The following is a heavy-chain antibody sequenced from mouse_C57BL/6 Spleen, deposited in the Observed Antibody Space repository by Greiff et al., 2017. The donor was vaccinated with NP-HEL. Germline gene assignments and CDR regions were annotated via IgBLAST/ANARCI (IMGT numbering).Heavy chain of an antibody. Sequence: VKVVESGAELVRPGASVTLSCKASGYTFTDYEMHWVKQTPVHGLEWIGAIDPETGGTAYNQKFKGKAILTADKSSSTAYMELRSLTSEDSAVYYCTRLESNSFDYWGQGTTLTVSS. J-gene: IGHJ2*01. CDR1: GYTFTDYE. D-gene: IGHD5-1*01. V-gene: IGHV1-15*01. CDR3: TRLESNSFDY. CDR2: IDPETGGT.